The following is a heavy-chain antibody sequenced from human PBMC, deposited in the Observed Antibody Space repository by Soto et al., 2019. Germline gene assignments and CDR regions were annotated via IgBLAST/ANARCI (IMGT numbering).Heavy chain of an antibody. J-gene: IGHJ6*02. CDR1: GFTFSSYA. CDR3: ARSSRDCSGGSCYPWYYGMDV. Sequence: GGSLRLSCAASGFTFSSYAMHWVRQAPGKGLEWVAVISYYGSNKYYADSVKGRFTISRDNSKNTLYLQMNSLRAEDTAVYYCARSSRDCSGGSCYPWYYGMDVWGQGTTVTVSS. V-gene: IGHV3-30-3*01. CDR2: ISYYGSNK. D-gene: IGHD2-15*01.